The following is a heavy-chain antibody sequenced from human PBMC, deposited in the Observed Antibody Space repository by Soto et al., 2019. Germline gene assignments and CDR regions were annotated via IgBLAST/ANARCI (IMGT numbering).Heavy chain of an antibody. D-gene: IGHD2-21*02. Sequence: EVHLVESGGGLVQPGGSLRLSCAASRFIFSDYGLTWVRQAPGKGLEWVSHINAPSTSTLYADSVRGRFTISRDNAKNSVYLQMSSLSDEDTAVYYCTRDPEGDLDFDYWGQGTLVTVSS. CDR1: RFIFSDYG. V-gene: IGHV3-48*02. CDR2: INAPSTST. CDR3: TRDPEGDLDFDY. J-gene: IGHJ4*02.